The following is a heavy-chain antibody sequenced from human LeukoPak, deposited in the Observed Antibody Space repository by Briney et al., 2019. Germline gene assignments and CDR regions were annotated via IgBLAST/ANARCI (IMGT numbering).Heavy chain of an antibody. CDR3: AKDNLGYYGSGSYSY. V-gene: IGHV3-9*01. CDR2: ISWNSGSI. Sequence: PGGSLRLSCAASGFTFDDYAMHWVRQAPGKGLEWVSGISWNSGSIGYADSVKGRFTISRGNAKNSLYLQMNSLRAEDTALYYCAKDNLGYYGSGSYSYWGQGTLVTVSS. D-gene: IGHD3-10*01. J-gene: IGHJ4*02. CDR1: GFTFDDYA.